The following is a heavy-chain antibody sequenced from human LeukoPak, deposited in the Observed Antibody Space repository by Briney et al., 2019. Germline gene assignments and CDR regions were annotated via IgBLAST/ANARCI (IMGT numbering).Heavy chain of an antibody. CDR1: AGTFSSYA. D-gene: IGHD1-26*01. CDR3: ARDLAWEPLYYFDY. Sequence: SVKVSCKASAGTFSSYAISWVRHAPGQGLEWMGGIIPIFGTANYAQKFKGRVTITTDESTSTAYMEMSRLRSEDKAVYYCARDLAWEPLYYFDYWGQGTLVTVSS. V-gene: IGHV1-69*05. J-gene: IGHJ4*02. CDR2: IIPIFGTA.